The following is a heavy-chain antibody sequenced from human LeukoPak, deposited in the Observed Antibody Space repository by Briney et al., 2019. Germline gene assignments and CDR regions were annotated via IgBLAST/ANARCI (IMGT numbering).Heavy chain of an antibody. J-gene: IGHJ3*02. V-gene: IGHV3-30-3*02. CDR3: AKNYDFWRGSTGDAFDI. D-gene: IGHD3-3*01. CDR2: ISYDGSNK. CDR1: GFTFSSYA. Sequence: GGSLRLSCAASGFTFSSYAMHWVRQAPGKGLEWVAVISYDGSNKYYADSVKGRFTISRDNAKNSLYLQMNSLRAEDTAVYYWAKNYDFWRGSTGDAFDIWGQGTMVTVSS.